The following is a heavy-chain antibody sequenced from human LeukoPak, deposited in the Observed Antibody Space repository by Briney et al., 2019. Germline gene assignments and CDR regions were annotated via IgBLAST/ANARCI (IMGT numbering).Heavy chain of an antibody. V-gene: IGHV4-34*01. CDR2: INHSGST. CDR1: GGSFSGYY. CDR3: ARYRSDYYDSSGYYYSDY. D-gene: IGHD3-22*01. J-gene: IGHJ4*02. Sequence: PSETLSLTCAVYGGSFSGYYWSWIRQPPGKGLEWIGEINHSGSTNYNPSLKSRVTISVDTSKNQFSLKLSSVTAADTAVYYCARYRSDYYDSSGYYYSDYWGQGTLVTVSS.